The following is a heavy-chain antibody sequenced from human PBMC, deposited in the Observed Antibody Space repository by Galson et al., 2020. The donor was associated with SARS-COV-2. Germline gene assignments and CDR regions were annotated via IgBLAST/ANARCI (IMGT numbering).Heavy chain of an antibody. CDR3: AKDSGDGYNYAEGGGFDY. Sequence: GGSLRLSCAASGFTFDDYAMHWVRQAPGKGLEWVSGISWNSGSIGYADSVKGRFTISRDNAKNSLYLQMNSLRAEDTALYYCAKDSGDGYNYAEGGGFDYWGQGTLVTVSS. CDR1: GFTFDDYA. J-gene: IGHJ4*02. D-gene: IGHD5-12*01. CDR2: ISWNSGSI. V-gene: IGHV3-9*01.